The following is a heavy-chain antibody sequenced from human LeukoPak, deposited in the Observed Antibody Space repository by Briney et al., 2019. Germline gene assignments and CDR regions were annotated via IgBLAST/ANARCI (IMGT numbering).Heavy chain of an antibody. CDR2: ISYDGSNK. V-gene: IGHV3-30*01. CDR1: GFTFTSYA. CDR3: ARDRSRRGSSVTIGY. J-gene: IGHJ4*02. Sequence: GGSLSLSCAASGFTFTSYAMHWVRQAPGRGLEWVAVISYDGSNKYYADSVKGRFTSSRDKSKNTLYLQMNSLRGEDTAVYYCARDRSRRGSSVTIGYWGQGTLVTVSS. D-gene: IGHD4-17*01.